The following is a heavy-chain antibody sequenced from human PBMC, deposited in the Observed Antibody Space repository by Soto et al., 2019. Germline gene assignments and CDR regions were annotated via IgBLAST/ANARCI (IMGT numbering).Heavy chain of an antibody. CDR1: GFTFSSYA. J-gene: IGHJ4*02. V-gene: IGHV3-23*01. Sequence: EVQLLESGGGLVQPGGSLRLSCAASGFTFSSYAMSWVRQAPGKGLEWVSAISGSGGSTYYADSVKGRFTISRDNSKNTLYLQMNSLRAEDTAVYYCATDGSLYNDYGDYQDYWGQGTLVTVSS. CDR3: ATDGSLYNDYGDYQDY. CDR2: ISGSGGST. D-gene: IGHD4-17*01.